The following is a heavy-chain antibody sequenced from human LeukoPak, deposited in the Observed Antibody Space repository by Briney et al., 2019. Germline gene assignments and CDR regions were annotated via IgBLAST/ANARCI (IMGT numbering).Heavy chain of an antibody. CDR3: AKPYRGGYDAFDI. CDR2: ISGSGGST. CDR1: GFTFSSYA. D-gene: IGHD3-10*01. V-gene: IGHV3-23*01. J-gene: IGHJ3*02. Sequence: GGSLRLSCAASGFTFSSYAMSWVRQAPGKGLEWVSAISGSGGSTYYADSVKGRFTISRDNSENTLYLQMNSLRAEDTAVYYCAKPYRGGYDAFDIWGQGTMVTVSS.